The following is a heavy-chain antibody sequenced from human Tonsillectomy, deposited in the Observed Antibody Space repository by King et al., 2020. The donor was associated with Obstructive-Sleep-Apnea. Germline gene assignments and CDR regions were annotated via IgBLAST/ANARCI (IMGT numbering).Heavy chain of an antibody. CDR1: GYTFTSYA. J-gene: IGHJ4*02. D-gene: IGHD3-22*01. CDR2: INTNTGNP. Sequence: QLVQSGSELKKPGASVKVSCQASGYTFTSYAMNWVRQAPGQGLEWMGWINTNTGNPTYAQGFTGRFVFSLDTSVSTAYLQISSLKAEDTAVYYCARDRVADYYDSSGYLFPLIDYWGQGTLVTVSS. CDR3: ARDRVADYYDSSGYLFPLIDY. V-gene: IGHV7-4-1*02.